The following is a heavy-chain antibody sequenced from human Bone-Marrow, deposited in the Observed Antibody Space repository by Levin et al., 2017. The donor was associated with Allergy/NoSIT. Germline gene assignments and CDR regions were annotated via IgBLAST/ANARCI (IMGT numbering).Heavy chain of an antibody. D-gene: IGHD6-6*01. Sequence: GGSLRLSCAASGFTFSNAWMTWVRQAPGKGLEWVGRIKSKTDGGTIDYAAPVKGRFTISRDDSKNTLYLQMNSLKTEDTAVYYCTTDSIAGRLQDLWGRGTLVTVSS. CDR1: GFTFSNAW. V-gene: IGHV3-15*01. CDR3: TTDSIAGRLQDL. CDR2: IKSKTDGGTI. J-gene: IGHJ2*01.